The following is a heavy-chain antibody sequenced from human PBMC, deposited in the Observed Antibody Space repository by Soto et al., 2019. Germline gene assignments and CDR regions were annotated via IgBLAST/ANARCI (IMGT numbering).Heavy chain of an antibody. Sequence: GESLKISCKGSGYRFSSYWIGWVRQMRGKGLEWMGIIYPGDSDTRYSPSFQGQVTISADKSISTAYLQWSSLKDSDTAMYYCASYYYYESSRYPHDDPFNIWGKERMVTVSS. D-gene: IGHD3-22*01. V-gene: IGHV5-51*01. CDR1: GYRFSSYW. CDR2: IYPGDSDT. J-gene: IGHJ3*02. CDR3: ASYYYYESSRYPHDDPFNI.